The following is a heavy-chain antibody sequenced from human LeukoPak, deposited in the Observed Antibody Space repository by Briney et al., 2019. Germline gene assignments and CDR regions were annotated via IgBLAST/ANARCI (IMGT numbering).Heavy chain of an antibody. CDR2: IYYSGST. J-gene: IGHJ4*02. V-gene: IGHV4-59*01. Sequence: PSETLSLTCTVSGGSISSYYWSWIRQPPGKGLEWLGYIYYSGSTNYNPSLKSRVTISVDTSKNQFSLKLSSVTAADTAVYYCARAPRPYYYDSSGYYLDYWGQGTLVTVSS. CDR1: GGSISSYY. CDR3: ARAPRPYYYDSSGYYLDY. D-gene: IGHD3-22*01.